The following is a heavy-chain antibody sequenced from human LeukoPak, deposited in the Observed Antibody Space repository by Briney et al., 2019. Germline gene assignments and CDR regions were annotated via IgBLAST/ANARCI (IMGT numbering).Heavy chain of an antibody. CDR2: ISYDGSNK. J-gene: IGHJ4*02. Sequence: PGGSLRLSCAASGFTFSSYAMHWVSQAPGKGLEWVAVISYDGSNKYYADSVKGRFTISRDNSKNTLYLQMNSLRAEDTAVYYCARVVGVTQLDYWGQGTLVTVSS. CDR3: ARVVGVTQLDY. D-gene: IGHD3-3*01. V-gene: IGHV3-30*04. CDR1: GFTFSSYA.